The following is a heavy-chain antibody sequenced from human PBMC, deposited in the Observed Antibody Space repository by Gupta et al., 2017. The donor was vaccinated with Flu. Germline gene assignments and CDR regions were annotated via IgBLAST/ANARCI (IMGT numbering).Heavy chain of an antibody. CDR3: ARDRQKLEPRSSVWFDP. Sequence: VRQAPGQGLEWMGWINPNSGGTNYAQKFQGRVTMTRDTSISTAYMELSRLRSDDTAVYYCARDRQKLEPRSSVWFDPWGQGTLVTVSS. J-gene: IGHJ5*02. V-gene: IGHV1-2*02. CDR2: INPNSGGT. D-gene: IGHD1-1*01.